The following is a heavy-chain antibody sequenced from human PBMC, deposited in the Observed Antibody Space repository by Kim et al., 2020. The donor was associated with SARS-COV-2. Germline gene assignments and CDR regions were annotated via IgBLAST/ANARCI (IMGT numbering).Heavy chain of an antibody. CDR3: ASIAVAGNDY. J-gene: IGHJ4*02. V-gene: IGHV1-69*13. CDR2: IIPIFGTA. Sequence: SVKVSCKASGGTFSSYAISWARQAPGQGLEWMGGIIPIFGTANYAQKFQGRVTITADESTSTAYMELGSLRSEDTAVYYCASIAVAGNDYWGQGTLVTVSS. CDR1: GGTFSSYA. D-gene: IGHD6-19*01.